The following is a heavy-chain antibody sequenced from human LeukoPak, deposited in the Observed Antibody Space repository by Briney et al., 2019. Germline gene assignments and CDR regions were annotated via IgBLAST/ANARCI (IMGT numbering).Heavy chain of an antibody. Sequence: GGSLRLSCAASGFTFSSYGMHWVRQAPGKGLEWVAFIRHDGSNKYYADSVKGRFTISRDNSKNTLYLQMNSLRAEDTAVYYCAKDRYYYDSSGYFYWGQGTLVTVSS. D-gene: IGHD3-22*01. V-gene: IGHV3-30*02. CDR3: AKDRYYYDSSGYFY. CDR1: GFTFSSYG. J-gene: IGHJ4*02. CDR2: IRHDGSNK.